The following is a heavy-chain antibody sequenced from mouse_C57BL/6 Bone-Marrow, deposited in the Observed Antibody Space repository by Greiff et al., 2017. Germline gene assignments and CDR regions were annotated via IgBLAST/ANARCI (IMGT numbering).Heavy chain of an antibody. V-gene: IGHV1-64*01. J-gene: IGHJ3*01. CDR3: ARSDYYGSRGWFAY. D-gene: IGHD1-1*01. CDR1: GYTFTSYW. Sequence: QIQLQQPGAELVKPGASVKLSCKASGYTFTSYWMHWVKQRPGQGLEWIGMIHPNSGSTNYNEKFKSKATLTVDKSSSTAYMQLSSLTSEDSAVYYCARSDYYGSRGWFAYWGQGTLVTVSA. CDR2: IHPNSGST.